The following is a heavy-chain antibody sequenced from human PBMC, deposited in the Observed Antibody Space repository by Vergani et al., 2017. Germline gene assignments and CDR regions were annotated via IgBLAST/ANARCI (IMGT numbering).Heavy chain of an antibody. J-gene: IGHJ5*01. CDR3: AKGGWNYWFDS. D-gene: IGHD1-1*01. CDR2: INTNGYYT. V-gene: IGHV3-23*01. Sequence: EVQLLESGGDLVQPGGSLRLSCAASGFPFTTYAMSWVRQAPGKGLEWVSTINTNGYYTRYGDSVKGRFTISRDNSKSPLYLQMNSLRAEDTAIYYCAKGGWNYWFDSWGQGTLVIVS. CDR1: GFPFTTYA.